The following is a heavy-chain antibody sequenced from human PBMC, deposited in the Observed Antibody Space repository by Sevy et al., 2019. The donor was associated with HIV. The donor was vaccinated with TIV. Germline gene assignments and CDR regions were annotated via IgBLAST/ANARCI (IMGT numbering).Heavy chain of an antibody. V-gene: IGHV4-39*01. D-gene: IGHD3-10*01. J-gene: IGHJ4*02. CDR2: IYYRGST. CDR1: GGSISSSSYY. CDR3: ARLGRGEILYYFDY. Sequence: SETLSLTCTVSGGSISSSSYYWGWIRQPPGKGLEWIGNIYYRGSTYYNPSLKSRVTISVDTSKNQFSLKLSSVTAADTAVYYCARLGRGEILYYFDYWGQGTLVTVSS.